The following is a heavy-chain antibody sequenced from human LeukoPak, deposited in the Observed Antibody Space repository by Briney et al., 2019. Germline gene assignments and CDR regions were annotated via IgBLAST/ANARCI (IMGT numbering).Heavy chain of an antibody. D-gene: IGHD2-2*01. CDR1: GFSFSYSA. J-gene: IGHJ4*02. CDR2: VSGGASGGVT. Sequence: PGGSLRLSCAASGFSFSYSAMTWVRQAPGKGLEWVSAVSGGASGGVTFYADSVKGRFSISKDTSKNTLLLQMNSLRVEDTGVYFCARMSSYCDYWGQGTLVTVSS. CDR3: ARMSSYCDY. V-gene: IGHV3-23*01.